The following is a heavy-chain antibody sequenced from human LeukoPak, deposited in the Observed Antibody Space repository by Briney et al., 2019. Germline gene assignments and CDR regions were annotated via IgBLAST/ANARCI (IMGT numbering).Heavy chain of an antibody. D-gene: IGHD2-15*01. Sequence: SETLSLTCVVSGGSVSGYYWGWIRQPPGRGLEWIGYVYYSGSTNYDPSFKSRITISVDTSRNQFSLQLSSVTAADTAVYYCARIHRYCSGGACYVLDNWGQGTLVAVSS. V-gene: IGHV4-59*02. J-gene: IGHJ4*02. CDR1: GGSVSGYY. CDR2: VYYSGST. CDR3: ARIHRYCSGGACYVLDN.